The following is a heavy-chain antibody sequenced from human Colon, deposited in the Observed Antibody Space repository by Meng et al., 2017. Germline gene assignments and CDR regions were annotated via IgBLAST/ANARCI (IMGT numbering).Heavy chain of an antibody. CDR3: ARESYYCSGGSCYSGNWFDP. D-gene: IGHD2-15*01. J-gene: IGHJ5*02. V-gene: IGHV4-61*01. Sequence: GSLRLSCTVSGGSVSSGSYYWSWIRQPPGKGLEWIGYIYYSGSTNYNPSLKSRVTISVDTSKNQFSLKLSSVTAADTAVYYCARESYYCSGGSCYSGNWFDPWGQGTLVTVSS. CDR2: IYYSGST. CDR1: GGSVSSGSYY.